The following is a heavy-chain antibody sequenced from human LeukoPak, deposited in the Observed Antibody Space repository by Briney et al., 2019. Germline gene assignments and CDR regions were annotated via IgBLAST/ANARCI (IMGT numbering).Heavy chain of an antibody. CDR3: ASGAAAGTFSIGY. J-gene: IGHJ4*02. CDR1: GYTFTSYY. V-gene: IGHV1-46*01. D-gene: IGHD6-13*01. Sequence: DSVKVSCKASGYTFTSYYMHWVRQAPGQGLEWMGIINPSGGGTSYSQKFQGRVTMTTDTSTSTLYMELSSLRSEDTAVYYCASGAAAGTFSIGYWGQGTLLTLSS. CDR2: INPSGGGT.